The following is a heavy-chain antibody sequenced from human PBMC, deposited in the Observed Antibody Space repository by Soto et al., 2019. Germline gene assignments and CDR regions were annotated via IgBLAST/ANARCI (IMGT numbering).Heavy chain of an antibody. Sequence: QVQLVQSGAEVKKPGASVKVSCKASGHTFTTYNINWVRQATGQGREWVGWINPKSGDTAYAQNFQGRVNMTRDTATTTIYLELSGLTSEDTAVYYCARPGTAAIRYFYPGLAVWGQGTTVTVTS. D-gene: IGHD2-2*01. CDR3: ARPGTAAIRYFYPGLAV. CDR2: INPKSGDT. J-gene: IGHJ6*02. V-gene: IGHV1-8*01. CDR1: GHTFTTYN.